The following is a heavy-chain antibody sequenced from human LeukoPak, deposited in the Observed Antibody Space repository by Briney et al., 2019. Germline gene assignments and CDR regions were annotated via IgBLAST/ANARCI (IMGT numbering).Heavy chain of an antibody. Sequence: SETLSLTCTVSGGSISSSNYYWGWIRQPPGKGLEWIGSIYYSGSTYYNPSLKSRVTISVDTSKNQFSLKLSSVTADTAVYFCARQYYYDRGFFDYWGQGTLVTVSS. CDR3: ARQYYYDRGFFDY. V-gene: IGHV4-39*01. J-gene: IGHJ4*02. CDR2: IYYSGST. CDR1: GGSISSSNYY. D-gene: IGHD3-22*01.